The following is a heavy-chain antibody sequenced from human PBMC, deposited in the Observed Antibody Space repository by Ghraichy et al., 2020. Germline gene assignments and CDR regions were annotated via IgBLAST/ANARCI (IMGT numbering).Heavy chain of an antibody. CDR2: IYTSGST. CDR1: GGSIRSYH. CDR3: ASTYYDYWSGSSGYAIDV. J-gene: IGHJ6*02. D-gene: IGHD3-3*01. V-gene: IGHV4-4*07. Sequence: SETLSLTCTVSGGSIRSYHWSWIRQPAGKGLEWIGRIYTSGSTNYNPSLRSRVMISLDTSKNQFSLTLSSVTAADTAVYYCASTYYDYWSGSSGYAIDVWGQGTTVTVSS.